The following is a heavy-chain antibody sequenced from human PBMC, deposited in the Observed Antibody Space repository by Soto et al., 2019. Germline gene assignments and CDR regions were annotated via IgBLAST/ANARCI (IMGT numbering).Heavy chain of an antibody. D-gene: IGHD6-13*01. V-gene: IGHV3-30-3*01. CDR2: ISYDGSNK. CDR1: GFTFSSYA. Sequence: QVQLVESGGGVVQPGRSLRLSCAASGFTFSSYAMHWVRQAPGKGLEWVAVISYDGSNKYYADSVKGRFTISRDNSKNTLYLLMNSLRAEDTAVYYCAREGSSWYRIYYYYYGMDVWGQGTTVTVSS. J-gene: IGHJ6*02. CDR3: AREGSSWYRIYYYYYGMDV.